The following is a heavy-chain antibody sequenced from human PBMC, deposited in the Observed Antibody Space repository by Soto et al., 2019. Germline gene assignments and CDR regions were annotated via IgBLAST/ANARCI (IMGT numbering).Heavy chain of an antibody. D-gene: IGHD6-13*01. J-gene: IGHJ3*02. CDR1: GFTFSNAW. V-gene: IGHV3-15*01. CDR2: IKSKTDGGTT. Sequence: GGSLRLSCAASGFTFSNAWMSWVRQAPGKGLEWVGRIKSKTDGGTTDYAAPVKGRFTISRDDSKNTLYLQMNSLKTEDTAVYYCTTDSGSWYSDAFDIWGQGTMVTVSS. CDR3: TTDSGSWYSDAFDI.